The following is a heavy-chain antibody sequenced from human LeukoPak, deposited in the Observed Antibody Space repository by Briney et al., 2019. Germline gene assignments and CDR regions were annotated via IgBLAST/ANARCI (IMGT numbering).Heavy chain of an antibody. V-gene: IGHV3-33*01. J-gene: IGHJ6*02. D-gene: IGHD1-1*01. Sequence: PGRSLRLSCAASGFTFSSYGMHWVRQAPGKGLEWVAVIWYDGSNKYYADSVKGRFTISRDNSKNTLYLQMNSLRAEDTAVYYCAREVTTGTTGYYYYGMDVWGQGPLVTVSS. CDR2: IWYDGSNK. CDR3: AREVTTGTTGYYYYGMDV. CDR1: GFTFSSYG.